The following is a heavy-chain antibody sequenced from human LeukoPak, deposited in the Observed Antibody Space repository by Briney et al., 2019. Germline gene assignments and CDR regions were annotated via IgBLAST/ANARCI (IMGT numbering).Heavy chain of an antibody. Sequence: WWSLRLSCAASGCTFNVYAMSWVRQSPGKGVEGVAAISGSDPGTYHAEAVKSWCSISRDNSKRTLYLQKMNRKAEDTAIYYYAKAPRGSCICALCYYIDVWGKGTTVTVSS. J-gene: IGHJ6*03. D-gene: IGHD3-3*02. V-gene: IGHV3-23*01. CDR2: ISGSDPGT. CDR3: AKAPRGSCICALCYYIDV. CDR1: GCTFNVYA.